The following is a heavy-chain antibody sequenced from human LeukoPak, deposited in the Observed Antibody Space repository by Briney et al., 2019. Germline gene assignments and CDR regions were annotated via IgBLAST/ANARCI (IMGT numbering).Heavy chain of an antibody. J-gene: IGHJ4*02. V-gene: IGHV3-23*01. CDR3: AKDARRTNGWYFFDY. D-gene: IGHD6-19*01. CDR1: GFTFSDFY. Sequence: GGSLRLSCAASGFTFSDFYMDWVRQAPGQGLEWVSVISDSGSLTYYADSVKGRFTISRDNSKNTLFLQMNSLRAEDTAVYYCAKDARRTNGWYFFDYWGQGTLVTVSS. CDR2: ISDSGSLT.